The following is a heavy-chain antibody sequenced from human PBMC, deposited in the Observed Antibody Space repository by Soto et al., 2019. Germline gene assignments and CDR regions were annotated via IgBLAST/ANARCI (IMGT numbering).Heavy chain of an antibody. D-gene: IGHD6-19*01. CDR3: ARIGVSNGWYDAFDI. CDR1: GYTFTGYY. Sequence: ASVKVSCKASGYTFTGYYMHWVRQAPGQGLEWMGWINPNSGGTNYAQKFQGWVTMTRDTSISTAYMELSRLRSDDTAVYYCARIGVSNGWYDAFDIWGQGTMVTVSS. CDR2: INPNSGGT. V-gene: IGHV1-2*04. J-gene: IGHJ3*02.